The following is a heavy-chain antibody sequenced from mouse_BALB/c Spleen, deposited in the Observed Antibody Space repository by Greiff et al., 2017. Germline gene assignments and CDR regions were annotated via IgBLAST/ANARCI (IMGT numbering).Heavy chain of an antibody. CDR3: ARSPIYYGNYWYFDV. V-gene: IGHV3-8*02. CDR1: GDSITSGY. J-gene: IGHJ1*01. Sequence: EVKLQESGPSLVKPSQTLSLTCSVTGDSITSGYWNWIRKFPGNKLEYMGYISYSGSTYYNPSLKSRISITRDTSKNQYYLQLNTVTTEDTATYYCARSPIYYGNYWYFDVWGEGTTVTVSS. CDR2: ISYSGST. D-gene: IGHD2-1*01.